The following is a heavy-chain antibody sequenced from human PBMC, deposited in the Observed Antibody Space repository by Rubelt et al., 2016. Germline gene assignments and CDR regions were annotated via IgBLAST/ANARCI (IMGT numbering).Heavy chain of an antibody. V-gene: IGHV4-59*08. D-gene: IGHD3-3*01. Sequence: QVQLQESGPGLVKPSETLSLTCTVSGGSISSYYWSWIRQPPGKGLEWIGYIYYSGSTSYNPSINGRCTIAVDTSKNQFSLKLSSVTAADTAVYYCARHGSDFRYFDYWGQGTLVTVSS. CDR2: IYYSGST. CDR1: GGSISSYY. J-gene: IGHJ4*02. CDR3: ARHGSDFRYFDY.